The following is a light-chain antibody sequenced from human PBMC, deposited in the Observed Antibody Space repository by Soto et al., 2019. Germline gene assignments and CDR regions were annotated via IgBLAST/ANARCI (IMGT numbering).Light chain of an antibody. V-gene: IGLV2-23*02. Sequence: QSVLTQPAAVSGSTGQSITISCTGTSSDVGYYNLVSWYQQHPGKAHKLIIYEVNKRPSGFSNRFSSSKSGNTASLTISGLQAEDEADYYCCSYAGSTTHYVFGTGTKVTVL. CDR1: SSDVGYYNL. J-gene: IGLJ1*01. CDR2: EVN. CDR3: CSYAGSTTHYV.